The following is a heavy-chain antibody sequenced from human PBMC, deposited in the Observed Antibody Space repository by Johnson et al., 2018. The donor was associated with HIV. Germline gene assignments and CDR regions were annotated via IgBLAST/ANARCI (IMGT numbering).Heavy chain of an antibody. Sequence: VQLVESGGGLIQPGGSLRLSCAASGFTVSSNYMSCVRQAPGKGLEWVSVIYSGGSTYYADSVKGRFTISRDNSKNTLYLQMNSLRAEDTAVYYCARALTTDAFDIWGQGTMVTVSS. D-gene: IGHD4-17*01. CDR2: IYSGGST. CDR3: ARALTTDAFDI. V-gene: IGHV3-66*03. CDR1: GFTVSSNY. J-gene: IGHJ3*02.